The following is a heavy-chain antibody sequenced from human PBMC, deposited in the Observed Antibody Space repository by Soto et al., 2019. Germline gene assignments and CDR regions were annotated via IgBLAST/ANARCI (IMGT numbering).Heavy chain of an antibody. Sequence: PSETLSLTCAVYGVSFSGYYWSWIRQPPGKGLEWIGEINHSGSTNYNPSLKSRVTISVDTSKNQFSLKLSSVTAADTAVYYCARGMSPSLKYSGYDTTPRTFDYWGQGTLVTVSS. V-gene: IGHV4-34*01. CDR1: GVSFSGYY. D-gene: IGHD5-12*01. CDR2: INHSGST. CDR3: ARGMSPSLKYSGYDTTPRTFDY. J-gene: IGHJ4*02.